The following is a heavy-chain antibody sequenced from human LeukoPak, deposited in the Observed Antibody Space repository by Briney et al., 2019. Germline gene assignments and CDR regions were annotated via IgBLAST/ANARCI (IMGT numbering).Heavy chain of an antibody. CDR1: GGSISSSSYY. D-gene: IGHD6-19*01. CDR3: AGERRGALASYYFDY. Sequence: SETLSLTCSVSGGSISSSSYYWGWLRQPPGKGLEWTGSIYYSGRTYYHPSLKSRVTISVDTSKNQFSLKLSSVTAADTAVYYCAGERRGALASYYFDYWGQGTLVTVSS. V-gene: IGHV4-39*01. J-gene: IGHJ4*02. CDR2: IYYSGRT.